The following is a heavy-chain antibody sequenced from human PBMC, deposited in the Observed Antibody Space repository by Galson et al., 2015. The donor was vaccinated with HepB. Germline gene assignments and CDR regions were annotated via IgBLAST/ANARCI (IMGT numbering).Heavy chain of an antibody. CDR1: GYTFTSYY. Sequence: SVKVSCKASGYTFTSYYMHWVRQAPGQGLEWMGIINPSGGSTSYAQKFQGRVTMTRDTSTSTVYMELSSLRSEDTAVYYCAREIYDFWRGYYYYYMDVWGKGTTVTVSS. CDR2: INPSGGST. J-gene: IGHJ6*03. CDR3: AREIYDFWRGYYYYYMDV. D-gene: IGHD3-3*01. V-gene: IGHV1-46*01.